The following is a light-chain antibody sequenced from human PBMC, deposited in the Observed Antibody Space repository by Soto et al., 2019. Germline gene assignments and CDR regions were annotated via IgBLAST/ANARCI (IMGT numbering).Light chain of an antibody. CDR1: QSISSW. V-gene: IGKV1-5*03. CDR2: KAS. J-gene: IGKJ1*01. Sequence: DIQMTQSPSTLSASVGDRVTIACRASQSISSWLAWYQQKPGKAPKLLISKASNLESGVPSRFSGSGSGTEFTLTISSLQPDVFATYYCQQYYSYWTFGQGTKVEIK. CDR3: QQYYSYWT.